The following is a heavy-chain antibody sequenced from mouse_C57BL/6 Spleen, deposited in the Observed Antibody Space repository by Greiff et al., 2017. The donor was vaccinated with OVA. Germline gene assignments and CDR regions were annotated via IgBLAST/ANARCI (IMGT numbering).Heavy chain of an antibody. J-gene: IGHJ2*01. CDR3: AREGGYYDYEGNYFDY. CDR2: ISDGGSYT. V-gene: IGHV5-4*01. D-gene: IGHD2-4*01. CDR1: GFTFSSYA. Sequence: EVKVVESGGGLVKPGGSLKLSCAASGFTFSSYAMSWVRQTPEKRLEWVATISDGGSYTYYPDNVKGRFTISRDNAKNNLYLQMSHLKSEDTAMYYCAREGGYYDYEGNYFDYWGQGTTLTVSS.